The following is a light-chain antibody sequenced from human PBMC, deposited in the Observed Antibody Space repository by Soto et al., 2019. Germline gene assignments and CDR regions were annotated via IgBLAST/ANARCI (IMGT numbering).Light chain of an antibody. Sequence: QPVLTQPPSASGSPGQSVTISCTGTSSDVGGYNYVSWYQQHPGKAPKLMIYEVSKRPSGVPDRFSGSKSGNTASLTVSGLQAEDEADYYRSSYAGSNNVVFGGGTKLTVL. J-gene: IGLJ2*01. CDR2: EVS. CDR1: SSDVGGYNY. CDR3: SSYAGSNNVV. V-gene: IGLV2-8*01.